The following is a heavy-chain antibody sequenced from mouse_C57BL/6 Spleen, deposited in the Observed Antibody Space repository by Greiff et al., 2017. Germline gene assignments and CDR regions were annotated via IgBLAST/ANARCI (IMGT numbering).Heavy chain of an antibody. J-gene: IGHJ3*01. D-gene: IGHD2-2*01. CDR3: TSGGYGWFAY. V-gene: IGHV14-4*01. CDR2: IDPENGDT. Sequence: VQLQQSGAELVRPGASVKLSCPASGFNIKDDYMPWVKQRPEQGLEWIGWIDPENGDTEYASKFQGKATITADTSSNTAYLQLSSLTSEGTAVYYCTSGGYGWFAYWGQGTLVTVSA. CDR1: GFNIKDDY.